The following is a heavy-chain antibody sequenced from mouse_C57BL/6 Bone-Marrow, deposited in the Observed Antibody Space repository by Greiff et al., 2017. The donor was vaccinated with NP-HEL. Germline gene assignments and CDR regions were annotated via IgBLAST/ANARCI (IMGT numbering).Heavy chain of an antibody. J-gene: IGHJ3*01. CDR3: AREGYYAWFAY. D-gene: IGHD1-1*02. CDR1: GYTFTSYW. Sequence: QVQLQQPGAELVRPGTSVKLSCKASGYTFTSYWMHWVKQRPGQGLEWIGVIDPSDSYTNYNQKFKGKATLTVDTSSSTAYMQLSSLTSKNSAVYYCAREGYYAWFAYWGQGTLVTVSA. V-gene: IGHV1-59*01. CDR2: IDPSDSYT.